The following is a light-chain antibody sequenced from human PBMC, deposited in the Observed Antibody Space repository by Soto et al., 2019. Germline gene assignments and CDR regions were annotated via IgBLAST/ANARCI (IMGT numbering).Light chain of an antibody. Sequence: EIVLTQSPGTLSLSPGERATLSCRASQSVTTNYLAWYQQKRGQAPRLLIYGVSTRATGIPDRFSGSGSGTDFTLTISRLEPEDFAVYYCQQYADSPRTFGQGTKVEIK. CDR3: QQYADSPRT. CDR1: QSVTTNY. V-gene: IGKV3-20*01. J-gene: IGKJ1*01. CDR2: GVS.